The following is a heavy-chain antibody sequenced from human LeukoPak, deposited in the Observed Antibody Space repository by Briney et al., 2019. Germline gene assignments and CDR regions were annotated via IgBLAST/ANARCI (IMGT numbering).Heavy chain of an antibody. Sequence: PGGSLRLSCAASGFTFSSYGMSWVRQAPGKGLEWVSAISGSGGSTYYADSVKGRFIISRDNSKNTLYLQMNSPRAEDTAVYYCAKFALRYCSGGSCHPFDYWGQGTLVTVSS. J-gene: IGHJ4*02. CDR1: GFTFSSYG. D-gene: IGHD2-15*01. CDR3: AKFALRYCSGGSCHPFDY. V-gene: IGHV3-23*01. CDR2: ISGSGGST.